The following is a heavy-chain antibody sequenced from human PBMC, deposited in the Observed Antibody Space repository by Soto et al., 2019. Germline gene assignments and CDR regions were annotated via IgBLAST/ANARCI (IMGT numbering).Heavy chain of an antibody. J-gene: IGHJ3*02. D-gene: IGHD2-2*01. CDR3: ARGSEDCSSTSCYELWAFDI. CDR1: GYTFTSYG. CDR2: ISAYNGNT. Sequence: ASVKVSCKASGYTFTSYGISWVRQAPGQGLEWMGWISAYNGNTNYAQKLQGRVTMTTDTSTSTAYMELRSLRPDDTAVYYCARGSEDCSSTSCYELWAFDIWGQGTMVPVS. V-gene: IGHV1-18*01.